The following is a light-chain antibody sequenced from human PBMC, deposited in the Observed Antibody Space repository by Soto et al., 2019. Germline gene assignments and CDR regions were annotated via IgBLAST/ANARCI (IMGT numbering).Light chain of an antibody. CDR2: GAS. CDR3: EQYGSSGT. CDR1: QGVSSN. Sequence: EIVMTQSPATLSMSPGERATLSCRASQGVSSNLAWYQQKPGPALRLLIYGASTRATGIPARFSGSGSGTEFTLTISRLEPEELAVYYGEQYGSSGTFGQGTKVDIK. V-gene: IGKV3-15*01. J-gene: IGKJ1*01.